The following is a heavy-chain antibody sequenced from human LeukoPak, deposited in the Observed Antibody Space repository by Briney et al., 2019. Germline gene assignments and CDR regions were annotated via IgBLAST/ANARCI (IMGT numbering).Heavy chain of an antibody. CDR3: ARVGRGDYGGDYFDY. J-gene: IGHJ4*02. CDR2: IYYSGST. CDR1: GGSISSSSYY. V-gene: IGHV4-61*05. Sequence: PSETLSLTCTVSGGSISSSSYYWGWIRQPPGKGLEWIGYIYYSGSTNYNPSLKSRVTISVDTSKNQFSLKLSSVTAADTAVYYCARVGRGDYGGDYFDYWGQGTLVTVSS. D-gene: IGHD4-17*01.